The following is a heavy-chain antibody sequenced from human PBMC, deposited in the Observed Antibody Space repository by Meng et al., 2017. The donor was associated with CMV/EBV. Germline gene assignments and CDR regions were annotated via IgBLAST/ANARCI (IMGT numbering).Heavy chain of an antibody. CDR1: GFTFDDYA. J-gene: IGHJ4*02. D-gene: IGHD6-6*01. Sequence: SLKISCASSGFTFDDYAMHWVRQAPGKGLEWVSVISWNSGSIGYADSVKGRFTISRDNAKNSLYLQMNSLRAEDMALYYCAKAGLSSSSSALDYWGQGTLVTVSS. CDR3: AKAGLSSSSSALDY. CDR2: ISWNSGSI. V-gene: IGHV3-9*03.